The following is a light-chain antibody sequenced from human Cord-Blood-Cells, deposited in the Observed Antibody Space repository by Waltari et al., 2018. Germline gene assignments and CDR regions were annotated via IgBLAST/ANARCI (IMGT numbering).Light chain of an antibody. CDR3: QQSYSTPRT. J-gene: IGKJ1*01. CDR2: AAS. V-gene: IGKV1-39*01. Sequence: DIQMTQSPSSLSASVGDRVTITCRASQSISSYLNWYQQKPGNAPKLLIYAASSLQSGVPSRFSGSGSGTDFTLTISSLRAEDFATYYGQQSYSTPRTFGQGTKVEIK. CDR1: QSISSY.